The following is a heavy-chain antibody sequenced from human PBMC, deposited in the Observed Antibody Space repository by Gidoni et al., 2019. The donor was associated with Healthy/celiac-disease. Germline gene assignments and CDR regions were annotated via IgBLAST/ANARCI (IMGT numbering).Heavy chain of an antibody. CDR1: GFTFGDYA. CDR2: IRSKAYGGTT. V-gene: IGHV3-49*03. J-gene: IGHJ4*02. Sequence: EVQLVESGGGLVQPGRSLRLSCTASGFTFGDYAMSWFRQAPGKGLEWVGFIRSKAYGGTTEYAASVKGRFTISRDDSKSIAYLQMNSLKTEDTAVYYCTRGRSRWLASLFDYWGQGTLVTVSS. D-gene: IGHD6-19*01. CDR3: TRGRSRWLASLFDY.